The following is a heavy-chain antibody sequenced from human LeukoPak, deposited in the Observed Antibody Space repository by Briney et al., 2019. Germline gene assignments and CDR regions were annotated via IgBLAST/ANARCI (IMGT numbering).Heavy chain of an antibody. J-gene: IGHJ3*02. D-gene: IGHD3-22*01. CDR1: GYTFTSHF. CDR2: INPRGGST. V-gene: IGHV1-46*01. Sequence: ASVKVSCKASGYTFTSHFMHWVRQAPGQGLEWMGIINPRGGSTSSTQKFQGRVTMTRDTSTSTVYMELSSLRSEDTAVYYCARVKSYYYDTSDKDAFDIWGQGTMVTVSS. CDR3: ARVKSYYYDTSDKDAFDI.